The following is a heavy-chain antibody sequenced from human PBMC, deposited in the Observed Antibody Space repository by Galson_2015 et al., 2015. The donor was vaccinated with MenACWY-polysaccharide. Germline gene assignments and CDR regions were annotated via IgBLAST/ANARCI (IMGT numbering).Heavy chain of an antibody. CDR1: GFTFSSYW. CDR2: INSDGST. V-gene: IGHV3-74*01. D-gene: IGHD6-19*01. Sequence: SLRLSCAASGFTFSSYWMNWVRQAPGKGLVWVSRINSDGSTSYADSVKGRFTMSRDNAKNTVYLQMNSLRAGDTAVYYCVREGENAVAGTLDIWGQGTMVTVSS. J-gene: IGHJ3*02. CDR3: VREGENAVAGTLDI.